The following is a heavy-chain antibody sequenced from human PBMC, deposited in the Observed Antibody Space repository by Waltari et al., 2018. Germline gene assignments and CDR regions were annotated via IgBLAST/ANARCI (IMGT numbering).Heavy chain of an antibody. V-gene: IGHV5-51*01. CDR1: GYSFTSYW. CDR3: ARHTATVTSPFDY. CDR2: SYPGDSDT. J-gene: IGHJ4*02. Sequence: EVQLVQSGAEVKKPGESLKISCKGSGYSFTSYWIGWVRQMPGKGLEWMGISYPGDSDTRYSPSFQGQVTISADKSISTAYLQGSSLKASETAMYYCARHTATVTSPFDYWGQGTLVTVSS. D-gene: IGHD4-17*01.